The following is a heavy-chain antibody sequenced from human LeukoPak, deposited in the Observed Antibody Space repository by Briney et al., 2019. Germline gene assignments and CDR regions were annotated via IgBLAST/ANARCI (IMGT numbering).Heavy chain of an antibody. J-gene: IGHJ4*02. D-gene: IGHD3-9*01. V-gene: IGHV3-23*01. Sequence: GGSLRLSCAASGFTFSSYAMSWVRQAPGKGLEWVSAISGSGGSTYYADSVKGRFTISRDNSKNTLYLQMNSLRAEDTAVYYCAKDVKVGIRYFDRLLYPEYWGQGTLVTVSS. CDR3: AKDVKVGIRYFDRLLYPEY. CDR1: GFTFSSYA. CDR2: ISGSGGST.